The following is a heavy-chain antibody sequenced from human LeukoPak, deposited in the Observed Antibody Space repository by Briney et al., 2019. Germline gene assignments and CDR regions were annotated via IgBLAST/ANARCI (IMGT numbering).Heavy chain of an antibody. Sequence: ASVKVSCKASGYTFTGYYVHWVRQAPGQGLEWMGWINPNSGGTNYAQKLQGRVTMTRDTSISTAYMELSRLRSDDTAVYYCARDGGGLNDIHADYWGQGTLVTVSS. D-gene: IGHD3-9*01. CDR1: GYTFTGYY. CDR2: INPNSGGT. CDR3: ARDGGGLNDIHADY. J-gene: IGHJ4*02. V-gene: IGHV1-2*02.